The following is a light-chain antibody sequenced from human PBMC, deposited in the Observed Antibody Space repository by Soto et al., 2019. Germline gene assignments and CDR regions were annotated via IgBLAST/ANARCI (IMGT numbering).Light chain of an antibody. J-gene: IGLJ3*02. CDR2: EVT. CDR1: SSDVGGYNY. Sequence: QSALTQPPSASGSPGQSVTISCTGTSSDVGGYNYVSWYQQYPGRAPKLMIYEVTKRPSGVPDRFSGSKSGNTASLTVSGLQPEDDADYYCGSYEAGNDYYFVFGGGTKLTVL. V-gene: IGLV2-8*01. CDR3: GSYEAGNDYYFV.